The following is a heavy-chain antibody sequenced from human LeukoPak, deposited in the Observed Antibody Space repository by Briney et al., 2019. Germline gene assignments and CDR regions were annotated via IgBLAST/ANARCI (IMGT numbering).Heavy chain of an antibody. Sequence: GESLKISCKTSGYKFIDHWIGWVRPMPGKGLEWMAIIYPGDSDARYSPSFQGQVTISADKSITTAYLQWSSLKASDTATYYCARLVTPGVTRWFDPWGQGTPVTVSS. J-gene: IGHJ5*02. D-gene: IGHD1-1*01. CDR1: GYKFIDHW. CDR2: IYPGDSDA. CDR3: ARLVTPGVTRWFDP. V-gene: IGHV5-51*01.